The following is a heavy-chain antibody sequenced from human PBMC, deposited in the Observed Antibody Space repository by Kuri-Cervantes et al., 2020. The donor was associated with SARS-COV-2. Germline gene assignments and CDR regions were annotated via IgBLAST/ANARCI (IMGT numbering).Heavy chain of an antibody. D-gene: IGHD2-21*01. CDR3: ATAYCGGDCYSRADAFDI. CDR1: GYTFTSYG. CDR2: ISAYNGNT. Sequence: ASVKVSCKASGYTFTSYGISWARQAPGQGLEWMGWISAYNGNTNYAQKFQGRVTMTEDTSTDTAYMELSSLRSEDTAVYYCATAYCGGDCYSRADAFDIWGQGTMVTVSS. J-gene: IGHJ3*02. V-gene: IGHV1-18*01.